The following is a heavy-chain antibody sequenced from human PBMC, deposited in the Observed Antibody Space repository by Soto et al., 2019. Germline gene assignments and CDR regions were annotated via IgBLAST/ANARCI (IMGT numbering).Heavy chain of an antibody. V-gene: IGHV3-23*01. CDR2: ISVRGDYR. Sequence: EGQLLQSGEGLLKPGESLRVSCAASGFTFSSSGMSWVRQAPGKGLEWVSSISVRGDYRYYADSVKGRFTISRDNSKNTLYLQMNSLTAEDTAVYYCANHGGFDFWGQGTMVAVSS. D-gene: IGHD4-17*01. J-gene: IGHJ3*01. CDR3: ANHGGFDF. CDR1: GFTFSSSG.